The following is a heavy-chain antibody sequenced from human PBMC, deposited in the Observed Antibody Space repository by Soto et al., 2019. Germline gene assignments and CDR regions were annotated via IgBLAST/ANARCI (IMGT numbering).Heavy chain of an antibody. D-gene: IGHD6-13*01. J-gene: IGHJ6*02. V-gene: IGHV3-30-3*01. CDR2: ISYDGSNK. Sequence: QVQLVESGGGVVQPGRSLRLSCAASGFTFSSYAMHWVRQAPGKGLEWVAVISYDGSNKYYADSVKGRFTISRDNSKNTLYLQMNSLRAEDTAVYYCARERAGIAAAGKGEYYYYGMDVWGQGTTVTVSS. CDR3: ARERAGIAAAGKGEYYYYGMDV. CDR1: GFTFSSYA.